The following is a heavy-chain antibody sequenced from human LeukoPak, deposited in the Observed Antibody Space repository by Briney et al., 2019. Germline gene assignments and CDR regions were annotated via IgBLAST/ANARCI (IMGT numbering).Heavy chain of an antibody. Sequence: GGSLRLSCTVSGFTVSSNSMSWVRQAPGKGLEWVSSIYSDNTHYSDSVKGRLTISRDNSKNTLYLQMNSLRAEDTAVYYCAKDCGMVTENWFDPWGQGTLVTVSS. CDR1: GFTVSSNS. D-gene: IGHD2-21*02. CDR3: AKDCGMVTENWFDP. V-gene: IGHV3-53*01. J-gene: IGHJ5*02. CDR2: IYSDNT.